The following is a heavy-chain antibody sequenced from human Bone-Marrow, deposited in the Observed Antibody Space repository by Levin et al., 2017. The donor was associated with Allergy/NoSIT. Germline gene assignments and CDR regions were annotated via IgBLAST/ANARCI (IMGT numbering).Heavy chain of an antibody. D-gene: IGHD2-2*01. CDR3: ARGSAHRYARDHYNYYAMDV. CDR1: GGPFSNYA. V-gene: IGHV1-69*13. J-gene: IGHJ6*02. CDR2: IVPIFGTA. Sequence: VASAKVSCKASGGPFSNYAVGWVRQAPGQGLEWMADIVPIFGTARYTEKFQGRVTLTADYSASTAYMELTSLTSEDTAVYYCARGSAHRYARDHYNYYAMDVWGQGTTVTVSS.